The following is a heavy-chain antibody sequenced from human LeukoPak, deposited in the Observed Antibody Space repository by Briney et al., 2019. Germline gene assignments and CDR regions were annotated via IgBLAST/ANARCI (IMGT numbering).Heavy chain of an antibody. CDR2: IWNDGSNK. D-gene: IGHD5-18*01. J-gene: IGHJ4*02. CDR1: GFTFSTYA. CDR3: TKGTIWLPFDY. V-gene: IGHV3-33*06. Sequence: TGGSLRLSCAASGFTFSTYAMHWVRQAPGKGLEWVAVIWNDGSNKYYADSVKGRFTISRDNSKNTVYLQMNSLRAEDTAVYYCTKGTIWLPFDYWGQGTLVTVSS.